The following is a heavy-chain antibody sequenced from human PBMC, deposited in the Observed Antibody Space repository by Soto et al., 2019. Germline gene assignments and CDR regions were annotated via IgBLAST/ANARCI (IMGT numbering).Heavy chain of an antibody. D-gene: IGHD3-3*01. CDR3: AAGAIFGVVPLDY. J-gene: IGHJ4*02. Sequence: QLQLQESGSGLVKPSQTLSLTCAVSGGSISSGGYSWSWIRQPPGKGLEWIGYIYHSGSTYYNPSLRSRVTISVDRSKNQFSLKLSSVTAADPAVYYCAAGAIFGVVPLDYWGQGTLVTVSS. V-gene: IGHV4-30-2*01. CDR2: IYHSGST. CDR1: GGSISSGGYS.